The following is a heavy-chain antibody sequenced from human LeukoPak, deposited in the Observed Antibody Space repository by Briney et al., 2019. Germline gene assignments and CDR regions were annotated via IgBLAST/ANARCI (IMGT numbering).Heavy chain of an antibody. J-gene: IGHJ4*02. CDR1: GFTFSSYA. V-gene: IGHV3-30-3*01. D-gene: IGHD3-10*01. Sequence: PWRSLRLSCAASGFTFSSYAMHWVRQAPGKGLEWVAVISYDGSNKYYADSVKGRFTISRDNSKNTLYLQMNSLRAEDTAVYYCARPFGELSDPGFDYWGQGTLVTVSS. CDR3: ARPFGELSDPGFDY. CDR2: ISYDGSNK.